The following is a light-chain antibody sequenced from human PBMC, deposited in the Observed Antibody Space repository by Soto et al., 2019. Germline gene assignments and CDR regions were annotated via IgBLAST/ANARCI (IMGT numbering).Light chain of an antibody. Sequence: DIQLTQSPSFLSASVGDRVTITCRASQGINSYLAWYQRKPGKAPKLLIYAASTLQSGVPSRFSGSGSGTEFTLTISSLQPEDFATYYCQQLNSYPLTFGGGTEVEIK. CDR2: AAS. CDR1: QGINSY. J-gene: IGKJ4*01. CDR3: QQLNSYPLT. V-gene: IGKV1-9*01.